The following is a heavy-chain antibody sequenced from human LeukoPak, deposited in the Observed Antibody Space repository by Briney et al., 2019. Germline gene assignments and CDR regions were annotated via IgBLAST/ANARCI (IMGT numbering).Heavy chain of an antibody. V-gene: IGHV4-39*01. D-gene: IGHD6-13*01. CDR2: IYYSGST. CDR3: AGTYSSSWSALQY. CDR1: GGSISSSSYY. Sequence: PSETLSLTCTVSGGSISSSSYYWGWIRQPPGKGLEWIGSIYYSGSTYYNPSLKSRVTISVDTSKNQFSLKLSSVTAADTAVYYCAGTYSSSWSALQYWGQGTLVTVSS. J-gene: IGHJ4*02.